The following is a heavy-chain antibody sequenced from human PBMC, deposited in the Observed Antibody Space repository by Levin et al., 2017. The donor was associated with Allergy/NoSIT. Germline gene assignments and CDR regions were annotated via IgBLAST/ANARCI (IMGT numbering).Heavy chain of an antibody. CDR1: GGSISSYY. V-gene: IGHV4-59*01. D-gene: IGHD2-15*01. CDR2: IYYSGST. J-gene: IGHJ3*02. Sequence: SQTLSLTCTVSGGSISSYYWSWIRQPPGKGLEWIGYIYYSGSTNYNPSLKSRVTISVDTSKNQFSLKLSSVTAADTAVYYCARDRGYCSGGSCYSRDDAFDIWGQGTMVTVSS. CDR3: ARDRGYCSGGSCYSRDDAFDI.